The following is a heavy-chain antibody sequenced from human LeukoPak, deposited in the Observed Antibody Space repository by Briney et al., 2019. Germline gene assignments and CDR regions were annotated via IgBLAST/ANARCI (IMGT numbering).Heavy chain of an antibody. CDR1: GGSISSGSYY. Sequence: SQTLSLTCTVSGGSISSGSYYWSWIRQPAGKGLEWIGRIYTSGSTNYNPSLKSRVTIPVDTSKNQFSLKLSSVTAADTAVYYCARDTFSSGRYFDYWGQGTLVTVSS. CDR3: ARDTFSSGRYFDY. D-gene: IGHD6-6*01. CDR2: IYTSGST. J-gene: IGHJ4*02. V-gene: IGHV4-61*02.